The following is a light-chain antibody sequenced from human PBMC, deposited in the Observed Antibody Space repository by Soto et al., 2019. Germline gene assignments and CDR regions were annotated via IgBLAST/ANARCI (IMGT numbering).Light chain of an antibody. V-gene: IGKV1-39*01. CDR2: AAS. CDR1: QSISSY. CDR3: QQSYSTRGF. J-gene: IGKJ4*01. Sequence: DIQMTQSPSSLSASVGDRVTITCRASQSISSYLNWYQQKPGKAPKLLIYAASSLQSGVPSRFSGSGSGTDFTLTISSLQPEDFATYYCQQSYSTRGFFGGGTKVEIK.